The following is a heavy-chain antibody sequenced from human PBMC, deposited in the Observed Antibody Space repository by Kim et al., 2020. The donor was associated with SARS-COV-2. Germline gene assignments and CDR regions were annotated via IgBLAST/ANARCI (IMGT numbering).Heavy chain of an antibody. CDR1: GYTFTGYY. J-gene: IGHJ3*02. CDR3: AREYIAAAGSDFDI. D-gene: IGHD6-13*01. CDR2: INPNSGGT. Sequence: ASVKVSCKASGYTFTGYYMHWVRQAPGQGLEWMVWINPNSGGTNYAQKFQGRVTMTRDTSFSTAYMELTRLRSDDTAVHYWAREYIAAAGSDFDIWGQGT. V-gene: IGHV1-2*02.